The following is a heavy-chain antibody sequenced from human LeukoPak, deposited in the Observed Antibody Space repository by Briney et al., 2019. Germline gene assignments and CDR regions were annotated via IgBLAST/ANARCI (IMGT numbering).Heavy chain of an antibody. CDR2: ISGSGDST. Sequence: GGSLRLSCAASGFMFNTYGMSWVRQAPGKGLEWVSAISGSGDSTYYADSVKGRFTISRDNSKNTLYLQMNSLRAEDTAVYYCAKDWRGYYGSGSYYNDYWGQGTLVTVPS. CDR1: GFMFNTYG. V-gene: IGHV3-23*01. J-gene: IGHJ4*02. CDR3: AKDWRGYYGSGSYYNDY. D-gene: IGHD3-10*01.